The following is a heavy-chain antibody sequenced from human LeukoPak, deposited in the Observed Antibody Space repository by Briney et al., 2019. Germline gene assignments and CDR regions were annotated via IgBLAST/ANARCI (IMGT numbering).Heavy chain of an antibody. D-gene: IGHD2-15*01. CDR1: GFTFSTYS. V-gene: IGHV3-48*01. CDR2: ISSSGSLI. CDR3: AREGYCSGGSCPDSFDY. Sequence: GGSLRLSCAASGFTFSTYSMNWVRQAPGKGLEWVSYISSSGSLIHDSDSVKGRFTISRDNAKNSLYLQMNTLRADDTAVYYCAREGYCSGGSCPDSFDYWGQGTLVTVSS. J-gene: IGHJ4*02.